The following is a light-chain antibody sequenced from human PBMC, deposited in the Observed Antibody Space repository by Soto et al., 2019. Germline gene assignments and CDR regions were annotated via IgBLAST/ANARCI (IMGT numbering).Light chain of an antibody. J-gene: IGLJ1*01. Sequence: QSALTQPASVSGSPGQSITISCTGTSNDVRGYNYVSWYQQHPGKAPKLMIYEVSHRPSGVSNRFSGSKSGNTASLTISGLQADDEADYYCAAWDDSLNGFYVFGTGTMVTVL. CDR1: SNDVRGYNY. CDR2: EVS. CDR3: AAWDDSLNGFYV. V-gene: IGLV2-14*01.